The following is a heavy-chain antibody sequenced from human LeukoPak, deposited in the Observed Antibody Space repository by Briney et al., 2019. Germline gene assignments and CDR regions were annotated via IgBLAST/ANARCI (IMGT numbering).Heavy chain of an antibody. D-gene: IGHD2-2*01. J-gene: IGHJ4*02. CDR1: GFTFSSYG. Sequence: GGSLRLSCAASGFTFSSYGMHWVRQAPGKGLEWVAVIWYDGSNKYYADSVKGRFTISRDNSKNTLYLQMNSLRAEDTAVYYCAKVSRFAVVPAAMLDYWGQGIQVTVSS. CDR3: AKVSRFAVVPAAMLDY. CDR2: IWYDGSNK. V-gene: IGHV3-33*06.